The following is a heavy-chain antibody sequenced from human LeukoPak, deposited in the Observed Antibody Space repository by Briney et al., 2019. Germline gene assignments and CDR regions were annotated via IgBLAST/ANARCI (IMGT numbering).Heavy chain of an antibody. J-gene: IGHJ4*02. D-gene: IGHD3-22*01. CDR3: ARTSGYPYNFDN. CDR1: GFTVSRNY. V-gene: IGHV3-53*01. Sequence: PGGSLRLSCAASGFTVSRNYMTWVRQAPGKGLEWVSVIYSGGATYYADSVKGRFTISRDNSKNTLYLQMNSLRAEDTAVYYCARTSGYPYNFDNRGQGTLVTVSS. CDR2: IYSGGAT.